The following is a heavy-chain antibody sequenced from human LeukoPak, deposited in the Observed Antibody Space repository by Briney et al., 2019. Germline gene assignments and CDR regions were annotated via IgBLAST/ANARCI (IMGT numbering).Heavy chain of an antibody. Sequence: ASVKVSCKASGYTFSNYGISWVRQAPGQGLEWMGWISAKSGNTNYAQNVQGRVTMTTDTSTSTAYMELRSLRSDDTAVYYCARDAEWEKNPDYFDYWGQGTLVTVSS. CDR3: ARDAEWEKNPDYFDY. V-gene: IGHV1-18*01. D-gene: IGHD1-26*01. CDR1: GYTFSNYG. CDR2: ISAKSGNT. J-gene: IGHJ4*02.